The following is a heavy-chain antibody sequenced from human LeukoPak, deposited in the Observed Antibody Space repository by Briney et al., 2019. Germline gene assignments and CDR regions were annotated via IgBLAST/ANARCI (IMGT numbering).Heavy chain of an antibody. CDR3: ARQGTAAGIDY. CDR2: IYYSGST. Sequence: SETLSLTCTVSGGSISSSSYYWGWIRQPPGKGLEWIGSIYYSGSTYYNPSLKSRVTISVDTSKNQFSLKLSSVTAADTAVYYCARQGTAAGIDYWGQGTLVTVSS. J-gene: IGHJ4*02. V-gene: IGHV4-39*01. D-gene: IGHD6-13*01. CDR1: GGSISSSSYY.